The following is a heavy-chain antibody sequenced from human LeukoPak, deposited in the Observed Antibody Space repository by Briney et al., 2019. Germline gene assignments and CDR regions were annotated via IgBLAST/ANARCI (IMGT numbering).Heavy chain of an antibody. D-gene: IGHD2-2*01. V-gene: IGHV4-38-2*02. CDR3: ARDRERYCSSTSCAAEIYFDY. J-gene: IGHJ4*02. Sequence: PSETLSLTCTVSGYSISSGYYWGWIRQPPGKGLEWIGSIYHSGSTYYNPSLKSRVTISVDTSKNQFSLKLSSVTAADTAVYYCARDRERYCSSTSCAAEIYFDYWGQGTLVTVSS. CDR1: GYSISSGYY. CDR2: IYHSGST.